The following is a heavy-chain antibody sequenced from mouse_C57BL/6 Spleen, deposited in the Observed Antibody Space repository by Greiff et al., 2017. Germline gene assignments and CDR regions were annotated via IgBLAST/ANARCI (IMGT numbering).Heavy chain of an antibody. CDR3: ACFYGNYWYFDV. J-gene: IGHJ1*03. V-gene: IGHV1-64*01. CDR1: GYTFTSYW. Sequence: QVQLQQPGAELVKPGASVKLSCKASGYTFTSYWMHWVKQRPGQGLEWIGMIHPNSGSTNYNEKFKSKATLTVDKSSSTAYMQLSSLTSEDSAVYYCACFYGNYWYFDVWGTGTTVTVSS. D-gene: IGHD2-1*01. CDR2: IHPNSGST.